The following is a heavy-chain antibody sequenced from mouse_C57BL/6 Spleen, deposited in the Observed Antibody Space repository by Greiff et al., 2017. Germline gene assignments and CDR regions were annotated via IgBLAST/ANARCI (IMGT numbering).Heavy chain of an antibody. CDR3: ARSNYGSSWYFDV. V-gene: IGHV1-53*01. Sequence: QVQLQQPGTELVKPGASVKLSCKASGYTFTSYWMHWVKQRPGQGLEWIGNINPSNGGTNYNEKFKSKATLTVDKSSSTAYMQLSSLTSEDSAVYDCARSNYGSSWYFDVWGTGTTVTVSS. D-gene: IGHD1-1*01. J-gene: IGHJ1*03. CDR1: GYTFTSYW. CDR2: INPSNGGT.